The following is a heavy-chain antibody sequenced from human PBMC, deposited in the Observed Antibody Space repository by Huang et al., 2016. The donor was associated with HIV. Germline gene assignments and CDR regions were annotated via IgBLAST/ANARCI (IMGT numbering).Heavy chain of an antibody. CDR2: IKQDETEK. Sequence: VESGGRSVQPGGSIRLSCVGSTFTFGAYWMSWGRQPPGKGLEWVGKIKQDETEKYYVDSVKGRFNIFRDNAKKVLFLEMDALRVEDTAIYFCATKTAGMDIWGQGTTVIVSS. V-gene: IGHV3-7*01. CDR3: ATKTAGMDI. J-gene: IGHJ6*02. CDR1: TFTFGAYW.